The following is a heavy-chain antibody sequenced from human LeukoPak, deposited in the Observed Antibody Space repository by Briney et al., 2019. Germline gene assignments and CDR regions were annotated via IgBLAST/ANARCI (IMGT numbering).Heavy chain of an antibody. V-gene: IGHV3-13*01. CDR2: LCTAGDT. CDR3: AKDAGVTIFGVVDFPPYYYYGMDV. Sequence: GGSLRLSRAASGFILSNYAMHWVRQPAGKGLEWVSALCTAGDTFYPDSVKGRFTISRDNSKNTLYLQMNSLRAEDTAVYYCAKDAGVTIFGVVDFPPYYYYGMDVWGQGTTVTVSS. D-gene: IGHD3-3*01. J-gene: IGHJ6*02. CDR1: GFILSNYA.